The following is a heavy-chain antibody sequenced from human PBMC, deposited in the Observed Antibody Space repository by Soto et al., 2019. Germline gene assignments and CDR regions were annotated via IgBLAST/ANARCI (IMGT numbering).Heavy chain of an antibody. V-gene: IGHV1-69*18. CDR1: GATFSGYA. Sequence: QVQLVQSGAEVKKPGSSAKVSCKASGATFSGYAINWVRQAPGQGLEWLGRIVPIFETLNYAERFQGRVAITADESTTTVYMELTNLTHEDTAVYYCVVMGNVAVSNPRSFDYWGQGTQVTVSS. CDR3: VVMGNVAVSNPRSFDY. CDR2: IVPIFETL. J-gene: IGHJ4*02. D-gene: IGHD6-19*01.